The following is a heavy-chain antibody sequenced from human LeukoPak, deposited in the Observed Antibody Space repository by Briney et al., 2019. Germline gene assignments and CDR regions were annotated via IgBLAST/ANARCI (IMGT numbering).Heavy chain of an antibody. Sequence: ASVKVSCNASGGTFSSYAISWVRQAPGQGLEWMGTINPSGGSTTYAQKFQGRVTMTRDTSTSTVYIELSSLRSEDTAVYYCARDHGSAYYRAPRHWGQGTLVTVSS. CDR3: ARDHGSAYYRAPRH. CDR2: INPSGGST. V-gene: IGHV1-46*01. D-gene: IGHD3-10*01. J-gene: IGHJ4*02. CDR1: GGTFSSYA.